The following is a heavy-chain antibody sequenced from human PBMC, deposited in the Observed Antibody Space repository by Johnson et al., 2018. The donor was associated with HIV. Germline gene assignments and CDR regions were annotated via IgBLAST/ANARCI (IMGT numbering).Heavy chain of an antibody. CDR2: ISYDGSNK. CDR1: GFTFSSYA. D-gene: IGHD3-16*01. J-gene: IGHJ3*02. CDR3: ARDNLGGRIVVRGGAFDI. Sequence: QVQVVESGGGVVQPGRSLRLSCAASGFTFSSYAMHWVRQAPGKGLEWVAVISYDGSNKYYADSVKGRFTISRDNSKNTRYLQMNSRRAEDTAVYYCARDNLGGRIVVRGGAFDIWGQGTMVTVSS. V-gene: IGHV3-30-3*01.